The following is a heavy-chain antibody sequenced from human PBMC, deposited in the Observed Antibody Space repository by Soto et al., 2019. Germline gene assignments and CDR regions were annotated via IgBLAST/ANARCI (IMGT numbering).Heavy chain of an antibody. CDR2: IKQDGSEK. CDR1: GFTFSSYW. CDR3: ARGMVGVAGISPTAFDI. Sequence: GGSLRLSCAASGFTFSSYWMSWVRQAPGKGLEWVANIKQDGSEKYYVDSVKGRFTISRDNAKNSLYLQMNSLRAEDTAVYYCARGMVGVAGISPTAFDIWGQGTMVTISS. V-gene: IGHV3-7*01. D-gene: IGHD6-19*01. J-gene: IGHJ3*02.